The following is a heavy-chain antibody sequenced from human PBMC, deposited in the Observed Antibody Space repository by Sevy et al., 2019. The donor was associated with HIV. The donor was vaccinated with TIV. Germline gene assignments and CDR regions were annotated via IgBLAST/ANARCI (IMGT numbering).Heavy chain of an antibody. D-gene: IGHD5-18*01. CDR1: GFTFTNTW. Sequence: GGSLRLSRAASGFTFTNTWMSWVRQAPGKGLEWVGRIKSKTDGGTGDYAAPVKGRFSISRDDSKNTLYLQMNSLKTEDTAVYYCTTGDPYNRYGYMRPYFFDYWGQGTLVTVSS. J-gene: IGHJ4*02. V-gene: IGHV3-15*01. CDR2: IKSKTDGGTG. CDR3: TTGDPYNRYGYMRPYFFDY.